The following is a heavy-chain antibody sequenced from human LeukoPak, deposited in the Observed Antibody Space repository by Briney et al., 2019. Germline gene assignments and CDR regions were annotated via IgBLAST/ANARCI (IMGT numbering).Heavy chain of an antibody. CDR1: GFSFSDHG. D-gene: IGHD2-21*02. CDR3: ARDFSYCGGDCYGGGDY. V-gene: IGHV3-30*03. CDR2: MSYDGSNK. J-gene: IGHJ4*02. Sequence: PGGSLRLSCAASGFSFSDHGMHWVRQAPGKGLEWVAVMSYDGSNKDYADSVKGRFTISRDNSKNTLYLQMNSLRAEDTAVYYCARDFSYCGGDCYGGGDYWGQGTLVTVSS.